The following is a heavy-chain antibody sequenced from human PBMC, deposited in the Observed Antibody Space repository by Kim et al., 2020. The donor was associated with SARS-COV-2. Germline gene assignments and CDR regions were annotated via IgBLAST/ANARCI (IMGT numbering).Heavy chain of an antibody. CDR2: IKQDGSEK. J-gene: IGHJ4*02. CDR3: ARGSNHDFWSGPLDY. V-gene: IGHV3-7*01. D-gene: IGHD3-3*01. CDR1: GFTFSSYW. Sequence: GGSLRLSCAASGFTFSSYWMSWVRQAPGKGLEWVANIKQDGSEKYYVDSVKGRFTLSRDNAKNSLYLQMNSLRAEDTAVYYCARGSNHDFWSGPLDYWGQGTLVTVSS.